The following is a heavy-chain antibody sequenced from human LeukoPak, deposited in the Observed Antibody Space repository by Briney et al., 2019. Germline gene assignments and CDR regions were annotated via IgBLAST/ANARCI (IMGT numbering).Heavy chain of an antibody. CDR1: GFTFSSYA. J-gene: IGHJ3*02. V-gene: IGHV3-48*01. CDR3: ARGVSAPWAFDI. D-gene: IGHD3-10*01. CDR2: ITSSGGTI. Sequence: GGSLRLSCAASGFTFSSYAMSWVRQAPGKGLEWVSYITSSGGTIYYADFVKGRFTISRDNAKSSLYLQMNSLRAEDTAVYYCARGVSAPWAFDIWGRGTMVTVSS.